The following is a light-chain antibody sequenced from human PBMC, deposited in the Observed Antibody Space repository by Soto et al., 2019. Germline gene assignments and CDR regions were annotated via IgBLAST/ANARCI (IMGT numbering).Light chain of an antibody. Sequence: DIQMTQSPSYVYASLGDSFTIAFRASQAITSWLAWYQQKPGKAPKLLIYSASYLQSGVPSRFRGSGSGTYFTLTISSLQPEDFATYYCQQTNSFPLTFGGGTKVDIK. CDR2: SAS. CDR1: QAITSW. J-gene: IGKJ4*01. V-gene: IGKV1-12*01. CDR3: QQTNSFPLT.